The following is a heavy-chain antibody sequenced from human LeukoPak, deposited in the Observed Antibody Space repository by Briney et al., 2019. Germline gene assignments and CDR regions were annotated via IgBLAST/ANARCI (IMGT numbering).Heavy chain of an antibody. CDR3: VRDRYSGYDGRFDY. D-gene: IGHD5-12*01. Sequence: GGSLRLSCAASGFTFSRFSMSWVRQAPGKGLEWVLYISRSSSTIYYTDSVKGRFTISRDDAKNSLYLQMNSLRGEDTAVYYCVRDRYSGYDGRFDYRGQGSLVTVSP. V-gene: IGHV3-48*04. CDR1: GFTFSRFS. CDR2: ISRSSSTI. J-gene: IGHJ4*02.